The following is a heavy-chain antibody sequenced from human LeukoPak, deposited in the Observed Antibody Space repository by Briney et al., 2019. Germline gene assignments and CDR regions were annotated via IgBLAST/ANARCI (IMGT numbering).Heavy chain of an antibody. V-gene: IGHV4-61*02. CDR3: ARNLYYYDSSNYFYY. D-gene: IGHD3-22*01. CDR2: IYTSGST. CDR1: GGSISSGGYY. Sequence: SETLSLTCTVSGGSISSGGYYWSWIRQPAGKGLEWIGRIYTSGSTNYNPSLKSRVTISVDTSKNQFSLKLSSVTAADTAVYYCARNLYYYDSSNYFYYWGQGTLVTVSS. J-gene: IGHJ4*02.